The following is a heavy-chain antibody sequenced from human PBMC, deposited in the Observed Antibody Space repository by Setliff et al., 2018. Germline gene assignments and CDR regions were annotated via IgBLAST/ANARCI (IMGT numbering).Heavy chain of an antibody. Sequence: ASVKVSCKASGYTFTDYYMQWVRQAPGQGLEWMGNINTYSGATNYAHKFQGRVTMTTDTSITTAYMELNSLTSDDTAVYFCTWGPGGYFDVWGQGTLVTVSS. V-gene: IGHV1-2*02. D-gene: IGHD3-22*01. CDR3: TWGPGGYFDV. CDR2: INTYSGAT. J-gene: IGHJ4*02. CDR1: GYTFTDYY.